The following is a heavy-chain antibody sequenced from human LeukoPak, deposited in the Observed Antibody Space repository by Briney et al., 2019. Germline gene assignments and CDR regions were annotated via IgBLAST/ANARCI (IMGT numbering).Heavy chain of an antibody. CDR3: ARGSIAAAGTIGWFDP. Sequence: SETLSLTCTVSGGSISSYYWSWIRQPPGKGLEWIGYIYYSGSTNYNPSLKSRVTISVDTSKNQFSLKLSSVTATDTAVYYCARGSIAAAGTIGWFDPWGQGTLVTVSS. J-gene: IGHJ5*02. V-gene: IGHV4-59*01. CDR2: IYYSGST. D-gene: IGHD6-13*01. CDR1: GGSISSYY.